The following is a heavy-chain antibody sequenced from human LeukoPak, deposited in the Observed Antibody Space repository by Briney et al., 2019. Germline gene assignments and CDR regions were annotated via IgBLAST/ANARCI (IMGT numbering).Heavy chain of an antibody. D-gene: IGHD2-15*01. V-gene: IGHV4-59*01. CDR2: IYYSGST. CDR3: ARGVPRDCSGGSCYSGYDY. Sequence: SETLSLTCTVSGDSISSYYWTWIRQPPGKGLEWIGYIYYSGSTNYNPSLKSRVTISVDTSENQFSLKLSSVTAADTAVYYCARGVPRDCSGGSCYSGYDYWGQGTLVTVSS. CDR1: GDSISSYY. J-gene: IGHJ4*02.